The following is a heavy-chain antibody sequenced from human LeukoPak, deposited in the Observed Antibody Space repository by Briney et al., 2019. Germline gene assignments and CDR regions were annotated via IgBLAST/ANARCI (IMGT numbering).Heavy chain of an antibody. J-gene: IGHJ4*01. CDR2: ISGSGDST. D-gene: IGHD6-19*01. CDR3: ARRSGIVVAGGFDY. V-gene: IGHV3-23*01. Sequence: TGNGLELVSGISGSGDSTYYADSLKDRFTISRDNSKNTLYLQMNSLRDEDTAVYYCARRSGIVVAGGFDYWG.